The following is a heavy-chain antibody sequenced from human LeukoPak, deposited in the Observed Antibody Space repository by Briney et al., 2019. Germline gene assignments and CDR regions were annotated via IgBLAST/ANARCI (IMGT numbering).Heavy chain of an antibody. CDR3: ARGVFFDWLLEEYNWFDP. CDR2: ISAYNGNI. D-gene: IGHD3-9*01. V-gene: IGHV1-18*04. CDR1: GYTFTSYG. Sequence: ASVKVSCKASGYTFTSYGISWVRQAPGQGLEWMGWISAYNGNINYAQKLQGRVTMTTDTSTSTAYMELRSLRSDDTAVYYCARGVFFDWLLEEYNWFDPWGQGTLVTVSS. J-gene: IGHJ5*02.